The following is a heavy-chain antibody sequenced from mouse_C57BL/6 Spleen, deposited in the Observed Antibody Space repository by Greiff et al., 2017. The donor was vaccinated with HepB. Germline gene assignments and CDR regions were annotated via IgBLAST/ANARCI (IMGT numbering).Heavy chain of an antibody. D-gene: IGHD2-3*01. J-gene: IGHJ3*01. CDR1: GFTFTDYY. CDR3: ARSDGYPFAY. CDR2: IRNKANGYTT. Sequence: EVKLVESGGGLVQPGGSLSLSCAASGFTFTDYYMSWVRQPPGKALEWLGFIRNKANGYTTEYSASVKGRFTISRDNSQSILYLQMNALRAEDSATYYCARSDGYPFAYWGQGTLVTVSA. V-gene: IGHV7-3*01.